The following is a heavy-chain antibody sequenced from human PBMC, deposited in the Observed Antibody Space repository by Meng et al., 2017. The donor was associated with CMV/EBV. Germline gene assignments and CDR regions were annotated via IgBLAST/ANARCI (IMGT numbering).Heavy chain of an antibody. V-gene: IGHV4-34*01. CDR2: INHSGST. CDR3: ARKRYWLLYPWFDP. Sequence: VRPPEWGAGCFEPAEHLSLTLPVYGGSFSGYYWIWIRQPPGKGLECIGEINHSGSTNYNPSLKSRVTISVDTSKNQFSLKLSSVTAADTAVYYCARKRYWLLYPWFDPWGQGTLVTVSS. D-gene: IGHD3-9*01. J-gene: IGHJ5*02. CDR1: GGSFSGYY.